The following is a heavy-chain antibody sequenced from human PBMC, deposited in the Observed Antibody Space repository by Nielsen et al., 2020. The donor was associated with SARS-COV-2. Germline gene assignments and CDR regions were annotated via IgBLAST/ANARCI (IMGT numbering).Heavy chain of an antibody. CDR1: GFTVSSNY. CDR3: AKDRSGASSWFGGYYYYGMDV. Sequence: GGSLRLSCAASGFTVSSNYMSWVRQAPGKGLEWVSVISGSGGSTYYADSVKGRFTISRDNSKNTLYLQMNSLRAEDTAVYYCAKDRSGASSWFGGYYYYGMDVWGQGTTVTVSS. V-gene: IGHV3-23*01. D-gene: IGHD6-13*01. CDR2: ISGSGGST. J-gene: IGHJ6*02.